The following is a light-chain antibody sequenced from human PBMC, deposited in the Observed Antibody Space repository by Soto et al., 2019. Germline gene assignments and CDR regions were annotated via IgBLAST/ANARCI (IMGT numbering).Light chain of an antibody. V-gene: IGKV3D-15*01. CDR3: QQYNNWPPFT. CDR2: GAS. J-gene: IGKJ3*01. CDR1: QSVSSN. Sequence: EIVMTQSPATLSVSPGERATLSCRASQSVSSNLAWYQQKPGQAPRLLIYGASIRATGIPARFSGSGSGTEFTLTISSLQSEDFAVYYCQQYNNWPPFTVGPGTKVDIK.